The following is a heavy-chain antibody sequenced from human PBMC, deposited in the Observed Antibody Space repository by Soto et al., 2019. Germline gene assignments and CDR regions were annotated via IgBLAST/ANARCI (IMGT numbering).Heavy chain of an antibody. Sequence: QEQLVESGGGVVQPGTSLRLSCGASGFSFSSYGMHWVRQAPGKGLEWVAFITYDGSVTYYVDSVKGRFTVSRHNSKNTLYLQMNSLKPEDTSIYYCAKDSVFEYSFGQHGFDSWGQGTLVTVSS. CDR1: GFSFSSYG. D-gene: IGHD4-4*01. V-gene: IGHV3-30*18. CDR2: ITYDGSVT. CDR3: AKDSVFEYSFGQHGFDS. J-gene: IGHJ4*02.